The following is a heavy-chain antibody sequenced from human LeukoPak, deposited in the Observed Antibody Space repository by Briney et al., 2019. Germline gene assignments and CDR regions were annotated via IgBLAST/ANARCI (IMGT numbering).Heavy chain of an antibody. Sequence: GGPLKISCKGAGSRFTNFYIGWGRQLPGKGREGMGIIYPGGSDTRFSPSFQGQVTISAHKSISTAYLQWSSLKASDSAIYYCARLSGSWAFDVWGQGTVVTVSS. CDR2: IYPGGSDT. J-gene: IGHJ3*01. CDR3: ARLSGSWAFDV. D-gene: IGHD1-26*01. V-gene: IGHV5-51*01. CDR1: GSRFTNFY.